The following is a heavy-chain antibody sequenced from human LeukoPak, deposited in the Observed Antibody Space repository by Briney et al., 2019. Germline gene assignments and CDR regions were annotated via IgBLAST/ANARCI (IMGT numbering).Heavy chain of an antibody. V-gene: IGHV4-59*01. D-gene: IGHD3-9*01. CDR3: ARGRYSAGDNWFDP. Sequence: AETLSLTCTVSGXSITSSYWSWIRQSPGKGLEWIGYINYTGSTNYNPSLKSRVTMLIDTSKNQFSLKLSSVTAADTAVYYCARGRYSAGDNWFDPWGQGTLVTVSS. J-gene: IGHJ5*02. CDR2: INYTGST. CDR1: GXSITSSY.